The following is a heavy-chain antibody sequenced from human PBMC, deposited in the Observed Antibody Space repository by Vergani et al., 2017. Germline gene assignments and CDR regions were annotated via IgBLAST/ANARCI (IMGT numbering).Heavy chain of an antibody. D-gene: IGHD6-13*01. CDR3: ARRSSWPSDQYYYYMDV. CDR1: GGTFSSYA. Sequence: QVQLVQSGAEVKKPGSSVKVSCKASGGTFSSYAISWVRQAPGQGLEWMGGIIPIFGTANYAQKFQGRVTITADESTSTAYMELSSLRSEDPAVDYCARRSSWPSDQYYYYMDVWGKGTTVTVSS. V-gene: IGHV1-69*01. J-gene: IGHJ6*03. CDR2: IIPIFGTA.